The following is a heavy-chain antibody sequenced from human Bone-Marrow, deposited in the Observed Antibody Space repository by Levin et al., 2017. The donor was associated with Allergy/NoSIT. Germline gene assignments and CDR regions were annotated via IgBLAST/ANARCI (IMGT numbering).Heavy chain of an antibody. CDR1: GGSFSGYY. V-gene: IGHV4-34*01. J-gene: IGHJ5*02. D-gene: IGHD2-2*02. CDR3: ARGESQARSRPHCSSTSCYRGWFDP. CDR2: INHSGST. Sequence: SETLSLTCAVYGGSFSGYYWSWIRQPPGKGLEWIGEINHSGSTNYNPSLKSRVTISVDTSKNQFSLKLSSVTAADTAVYYCARGESQARSRPHCSSTSCYRGWFDPWGQGTLVTVSS.